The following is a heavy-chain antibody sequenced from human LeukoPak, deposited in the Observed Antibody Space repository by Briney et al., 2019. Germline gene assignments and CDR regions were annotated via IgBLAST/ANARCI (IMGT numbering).Heavy chain of an antibody. CDR3: ASGGLRWSDNWFDP. D-gene: IGHD4-23*01. CDR2: VYYSGST. CDR1: GGSVSSGSHY. V-gene: IGHV4-61*03. J-gene: IGHJ5*02. Sequence: PSETLSLTCPVSGGSVSSGSHYWSWIRQPPGKGLEWIGHVYYSGSTSYNPSLKGRVTISVDTSKNHFSLELHSVTAADTAVYYCASGGLRWSDNWFDPWGQGTLVTVSS.